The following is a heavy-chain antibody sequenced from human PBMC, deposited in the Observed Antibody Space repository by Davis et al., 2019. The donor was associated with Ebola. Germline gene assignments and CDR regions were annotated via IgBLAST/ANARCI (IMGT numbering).Heavy chain of an antibody. Sequence: GGSLRLSCAASGFTFSDYYMSWIRQAPGKGLEWVSSLSSSSSYIYYADSVKGRFTISRDNSKNTLYLQMNSLRAEDTAVYYCARLDCTSSSCYTGNYYYYYGADVWGQGTTVTVSS. CDR2: LSSSSSYI. CDR1: GFTFSDYY. D-gene: IGHD2-2*02. J-gene: IGHJ6*02. CDR3: ARLDCTSSSCYTGNYYYYYGADV. V-gene: IGHV3-11*03.